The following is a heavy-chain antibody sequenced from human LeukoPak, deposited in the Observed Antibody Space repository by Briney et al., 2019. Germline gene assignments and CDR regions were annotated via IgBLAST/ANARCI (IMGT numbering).Heavy chain of an antibody. CDR2: IKSKTDGGTT. Sequence: PGGSLRLSCAASGFTFSNAWMSWVRQAPGKGLEWVGRIKSKTDGGTTDYAAPVKGRFTISRDDSKNTLYLQMNSLKTEDTAVYYCTTDRGDFWSGYSWYAFDIWGQGTMVTVSS. D-gene: IGHD3-3*01. CDR1: GFTFSNAW. J-gene: IGHJ3*02. CDR3: TTDRGDFWSGYSWYAFDI. V-gene: IGHV3-15*01.